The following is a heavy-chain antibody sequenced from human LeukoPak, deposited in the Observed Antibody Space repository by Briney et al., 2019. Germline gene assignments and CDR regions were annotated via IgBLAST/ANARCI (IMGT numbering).Heavy chain of an antibody. D-gene: IGHD1-7*01. CDR1: GGTFSSYA. CDR3: ARNRLELLSSPWWDC. J-gene: IGHJ4*02. CDR2: IIPIFGTA. V-gene: IGHV1-69*01. Sequence: SVKVSCKASGGTFSSYAISWVRQAPGQGLEWMGGIIPIFGTANYAQKFQGRVTITADESTSTAYMELSSLRSEDTAVYYCARNRLELLSSPWWDCWGQGTLVTVS.